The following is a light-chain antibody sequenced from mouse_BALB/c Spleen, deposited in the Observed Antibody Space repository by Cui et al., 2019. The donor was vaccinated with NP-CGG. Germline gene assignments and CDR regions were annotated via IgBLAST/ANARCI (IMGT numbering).Light chain of an antibody. Sequence: QAVVTQESALPTSPGETVTLTCRASTGAVITSNYANWVQEKPDHLFTGLIGGTNNRAPGVPARFSGSLIGDKAALIITGAQTEDEAIYFCALWYSNHWVFGGGTKLTVL. V-gene: IGLV1*01. CDR2: GTN. CDR1: TGAVITSNY. CDR3: ALWYSNHWV. J-gene: IGLJ1*01.